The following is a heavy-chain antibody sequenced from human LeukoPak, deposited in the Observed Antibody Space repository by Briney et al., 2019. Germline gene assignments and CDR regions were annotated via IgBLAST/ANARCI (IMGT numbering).Heavy chain of an antibody. CDR2: INTNTGNP. CDR1: GYTFTSYA. D-gene: IGHD3-10*01. Sequence: GASVKVSCKASGYTFTSYAMNWVRQAPGQGLEWMGWINTNTGNPTYAQGFTGRFVFSLDTSVSTAYLQISSLKAEDTAVYYCARDWISVRGVIIWENWFDPWGQGTLVTVSS. V-gene: IGHV7-4-1*02. J-gene: IGHJ5*02. CDR3: ARDWISVRGVIIWENWFDP.